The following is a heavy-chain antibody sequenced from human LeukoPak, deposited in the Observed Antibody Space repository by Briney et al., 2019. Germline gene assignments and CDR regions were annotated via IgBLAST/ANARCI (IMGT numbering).Heavy chain of an antibody. CDR1: GYTFTNYY. CDR2: INPNSGGT. J-gene: IGHJ4*02. Sequence: GASVKVSCKASGYTFTNYYMHWVRQAPGQGLEWMGWINPNSGGTNYAQKFQGRVTMTRDTSISTAYMELSRLRSDDTAVYYCARGREVVRGVIRPFDYWGQGTLVTVSS. V-gene: IGHV1-2*02. D-gene: IGHD3-10*01. CDR3: ARGREVVRGVIRPFDY.